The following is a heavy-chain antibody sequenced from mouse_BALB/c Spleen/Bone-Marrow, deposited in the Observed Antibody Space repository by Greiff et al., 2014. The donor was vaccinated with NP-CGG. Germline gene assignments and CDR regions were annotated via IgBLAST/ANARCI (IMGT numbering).Heavy chain of an antibody. J-gene: IGHJ1*01. Sequence: DVKLQESGPSLVRPSQTLSLTCTVTGFSINSDCYWICIRQFPGNKLEYIGNTFYSGITYYNPSLESRTYITRDTSKNQFSLKLSSVTTEDTATYYCARDQEGNYDPYWYFDVWGAGTTVTVSS. D-gene: IGHD2-1*01. CDR2: TFYSGIT. CDR3: ARDQEGNYDPYWYFDV. V-gene: IGHV3-3*02. CDR1: GFSINSDCY.